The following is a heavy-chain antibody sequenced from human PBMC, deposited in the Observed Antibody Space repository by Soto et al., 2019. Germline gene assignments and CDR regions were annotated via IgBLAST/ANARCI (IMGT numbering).Heavy chain of an antibody. CDR2: IKSKTDGGTT. V-gene: IGHV3-15*01. Sequence: GGSLRLSCAASGFTFSNAWMSWVRQAPGKGLEWVGRIKSKTDGGTTDYAAPVKGRLTISRDDSKNTLYLQMNSLKTEDTAVYYCTTDRGYCSSTSCPGVWGQGTTVTVSS. CDR1: GFTFSNAW. D-gene: IGHD2-2*01. J-gene: IGHJ6*02. CDR3: TTDRGYCSSTSCPGV.